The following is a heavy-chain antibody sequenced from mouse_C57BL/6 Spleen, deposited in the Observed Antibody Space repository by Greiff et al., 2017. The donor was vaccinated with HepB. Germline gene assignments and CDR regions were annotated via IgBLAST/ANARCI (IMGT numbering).Heavy chain of an antibody. CDR2: IDPSDSYT. CDR3: ARSYGSSYDWYFDV. D-gene: IGHD1-1*01. CDR1: GYTFTSYW. J-gene: IGHJ1*03. Sequence: QVQLQQPGAELVKPGASVKLSCKASGYTFTSYWMQWVKQRPGQGLEWIGEIDPSDSYTNYNQKFKGKATLTVDTSSSTAYIQLSSLTSEDSAVYYCARSYGSSYDWYFDVWGTGTTVTVSS. V-gene: IGHV1-50*01.